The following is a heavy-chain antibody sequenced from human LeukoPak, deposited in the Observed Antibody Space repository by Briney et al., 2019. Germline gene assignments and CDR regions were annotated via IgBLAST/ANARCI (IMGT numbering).Heavy chain of an antibody. Sequence: PGESLMISCKGSGYSFTNYWITWVRQMPRKGLEWMGIIYPADSDTKYSPSFQGQLTISADKSITTAYLQWSSLKASDTAMYYCARSPRDGYHDAFDIWGQGTMVTVSS. CDR3: ARSPRDGYHDAFDI. CDR2: IYPADSDT. D-gene: IGHD5-24*01. CDR1: GYSFTNYW. J-gene: IGHJ3*02. V-gene: IGHV5-51*01.